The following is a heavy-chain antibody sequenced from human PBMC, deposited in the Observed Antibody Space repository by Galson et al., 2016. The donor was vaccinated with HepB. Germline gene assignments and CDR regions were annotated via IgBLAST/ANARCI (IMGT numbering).Heavy chain of an antibody. CDR3: AKVLSDSSGYYRDPFDY. J-gene: IGHJ4*02. CDR2: SSGNGGST. D-gene: IGHD3-22*01. CDR1: GFTFTNYA. V-gene: IGHV3-23*01. Sequence: LRLSCAASGFTFTNYAMSWVRQAPGKGLEWVSISSGNGGSTYYADSVKGRFTISRDNSKNSLYLQMNSLRAEDTAVYYCAKVLSDSSGYYRDPFDYWGQGTLVTVSS.